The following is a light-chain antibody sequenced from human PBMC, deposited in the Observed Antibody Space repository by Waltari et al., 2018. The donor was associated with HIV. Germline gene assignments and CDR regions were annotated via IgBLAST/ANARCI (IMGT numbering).Light chain of an antibody. Sequence: DIVMTQSPDSVPVSLGERAPINCKSSQSVLYSSSKKNSLAWYQQNPGQSPKLLIYWASTREPGVPDRFSGSGSGTDFTLSIRSLQAEDVAVYYCQQYYNTPYTFGQGTKLEIK. J-gene: IGKJ2*01. CDR1: QSVLYSSSKKNS. CDR3: QQYYNTPYT. V-gene: IGKV4-1*01. CDR2: WAS.